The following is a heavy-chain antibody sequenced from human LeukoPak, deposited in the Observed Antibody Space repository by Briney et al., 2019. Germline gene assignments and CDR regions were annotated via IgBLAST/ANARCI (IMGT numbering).Heavy chain of an antibody. D-gene: IGHD4-17*01. Sequence: SETLSLTCTVSGGSISSYYWSWIRQPPGKGLEWIGYIYYSGSTNYNPSLKSRVTISVDTSKNQFSLKLSSVTAADTAVYYCAKTDGDYISYWGQGTLVTVSS. V-gene: IGHV4-59*01. CDR3: AKTDGDYISY. CDR2: IYYSGST. CDR1: GGSISSYY. J-gene: IGHJ4*02.